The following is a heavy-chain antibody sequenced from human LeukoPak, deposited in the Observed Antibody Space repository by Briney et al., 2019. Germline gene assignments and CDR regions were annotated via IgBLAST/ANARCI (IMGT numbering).Heavy chain of an antibody. CDR3: ARSIAAAGTDAFDI. CDR2: ISWNSGSI. V-gene: IGHV3-9*01. CDR1: GFTFDDYA. D-gene: IGHD6-13*01. J-gene: IGHJ3*02. Sequence: GGSLRLSCAASGFTFDDYAMHWVRHAPGKGLEWVSGISWNSGSIGYADSVKGRFTISRDNAKNSLYLQMNSLRAEDTALYYCARSIAAAGTDAFDIWGQGTMVTVSS.